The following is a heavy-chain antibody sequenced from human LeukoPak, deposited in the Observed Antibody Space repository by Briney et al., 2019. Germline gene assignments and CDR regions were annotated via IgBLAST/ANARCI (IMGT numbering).Heavy chain of an antibody. V-gene: IGHV3-30*02. D-gene: IGHD3-9*01. J-gene: IGHJ5*02. Sequence: GGSLRLSCAASGFTFSTYGMHWVRQAPGKGLEWVAFVRYDGSNKYYADSVKGRFTISRDNSKNTLYLQMNSLRAEDTAVYYCAKDRYFRHGAGNWFDPWGQGTLVTVSS. CDR3: AKDRYFRHGAGNWFDP. CDR2: VRYDGSNK. CDR1: GFTFSTYG.